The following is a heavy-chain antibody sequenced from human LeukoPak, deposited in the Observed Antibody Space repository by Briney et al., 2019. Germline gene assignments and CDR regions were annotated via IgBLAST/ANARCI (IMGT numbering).Heavy chain of an antibody. CDR3: ARGGRAMVDY. V-gene: IGHV3-48*02. J-gene: IGHJ4*02. D-gene: IGHD3-16*01. CDR1: GFTFRNYA. Sequence: PGGSLRVSCAASGFTFRNYAMNWVRQAPGKGLEWVSYITQTAASIYHADSVRGRFTISRDNAKNSLYLQMNSLRDEDTAVYYCARGGRAMVDYWGQGTLVTVSS. CDR2: ITQTAASI.